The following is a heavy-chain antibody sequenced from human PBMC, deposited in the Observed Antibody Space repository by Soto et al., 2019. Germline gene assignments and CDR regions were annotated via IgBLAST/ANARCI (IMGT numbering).Heavy chain of an antibody. Sequence: SVKVSCKASGGTFSSYTISWVRQAPGQGLEWMGRIIPILGIANYAQKFQGRVTITADKSTSTAYMELSSLRSEDTAVYYCAGDSWYCSSTSCLDLYYYYYYMDVWGKGTTVTVSS. V-gene: IGHV1-69*04. J-gene: IGHJ6*03. CDR1: GGTFSSYT. D-gene: IGHD2-2*01. CDR2: IIPILGIA. CDR3: AGDSWYCSSTSCLDLYYYYYYMDV.